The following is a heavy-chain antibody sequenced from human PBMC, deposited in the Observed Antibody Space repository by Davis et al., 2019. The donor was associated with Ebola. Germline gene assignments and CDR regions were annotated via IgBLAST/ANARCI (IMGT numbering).Heavy chain of an antibody. V-gene: IGHV3-48*02. CDR1: GFTFSSYW. CDR2: ISGGSGEI. J-gene: IGHJ4*02. Sequence: PGGSLRLSCVGSGFTFSSYWMNWIRQAPGKGLEWVSYISGGSGEIHYADSVKGRFTISRDNARNSLYLQMNSLRDEDTALYYCARDHNWAFDSWGQGSLVTVSS. D-gene: IGHD1-1*01. CDR3: ARDHNWAFDS.